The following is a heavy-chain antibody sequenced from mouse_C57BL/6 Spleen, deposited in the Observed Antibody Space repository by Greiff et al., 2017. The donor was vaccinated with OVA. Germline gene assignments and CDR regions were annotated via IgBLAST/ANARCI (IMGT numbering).Heavy chain of an antibody. CDR3: ARELRTYYAMDY. V-gene: IGHV5-4*01. J-gene: IGHJ4*01. CDR1: GFTFSSYA. CDR2: ISDGGSYT. D-gene: IGHD5-5*01. Sequence: EVKLMESGGGLVKPGGSLKLSCAASGFTFSSYAMSWVRQTPEKRLEWVATISDGGSYTYYPDNVKGRFTISRDNAKNNLYLQMSQLKSEDTAMYYCARELRTYYAMDYWGQGTSVTVSS.